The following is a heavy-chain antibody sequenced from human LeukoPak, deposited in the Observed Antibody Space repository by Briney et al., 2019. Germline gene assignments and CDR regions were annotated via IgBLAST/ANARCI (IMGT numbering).Heavy chain of an antibody. D-gene: IGHD3-22*01. CDR3: ARRAHYYDSSGYYEFDY. V-gene: IGHV5-51*01. CDR2: IYPGDSDT. J-gene: IGHJ4*02. Sequence: GESLKISCKGSGYRFTSYWIGWVRPMPGKGLEWMGIIYPGDSDTRYSPSFQGQVTISADNSISTAYLQWSSLKASDTALYYCARRAHYYDSSGYYEFDYWGQGTLVTVSS. CDR1: GYRFTSYW.